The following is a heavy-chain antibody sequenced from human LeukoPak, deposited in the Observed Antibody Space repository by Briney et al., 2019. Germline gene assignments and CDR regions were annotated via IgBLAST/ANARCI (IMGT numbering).Heavy chain of an antibody. CDR1: GGTFSSYA. V-gene: IGHV1-69*13. Sequence: ASVKVSCKASGGTFSSYAISWVRQAPGQGLEWMGGIIPIFGTANYAQKFQGRVTITADESTSTAYMELSSLRSEDTAVYYCARSLGMATILGFDYWGQGTLVTVSS. D-gene: IGHD5-24*01. CDR2: IIPIFGTA. CDR3: ARSLGMATILGFDY. J-gene: IGHJ4*02.